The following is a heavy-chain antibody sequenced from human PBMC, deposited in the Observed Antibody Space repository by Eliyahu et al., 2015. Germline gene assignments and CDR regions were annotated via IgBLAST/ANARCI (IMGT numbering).Heavy chain of an antibody. CDR1: GFPFSSYG. V-gene: IGHV3-30*18. CDR2: ISYDGSNK. Sequence: QVQLVESGGGVVQPGRSLRLSCAASGFPFSSYGMPWVRQAPGKGLEWVAVISYDGSNKYYADSVKGRFTISRDNSKNTLYLQMNSLRAEDTAVYYCAKDGITMVRGVIIGYGMDVWGQGTTVTVSS. CDR3: AKDGITMVRGVIIGYGMDV. D-gene: IGHD3-10*01. J-gene: IGHJ6*02.